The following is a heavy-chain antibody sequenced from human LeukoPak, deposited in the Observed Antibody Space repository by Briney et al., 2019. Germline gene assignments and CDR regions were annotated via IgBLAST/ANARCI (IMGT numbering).Heavy chain of an antibody. D-gene: IGHD3-10*01. CDR3: AYSASGSYYDALSY. CDR2: ISGSGDTT. CDR1: QFTFNTYG. J-gene: IGHJ4*02. V-gene: IGHV3-23*01. Sequence: PGGSLRLSCAASQFTFNTYGMNWVRQTPGKGLEWASGISGSGDTTYYADSVKGRFTTSRDSSKNTVSLQMNSLRADDTAIYYCAYSASGSYYDALSYWGLGTLVTVSS.